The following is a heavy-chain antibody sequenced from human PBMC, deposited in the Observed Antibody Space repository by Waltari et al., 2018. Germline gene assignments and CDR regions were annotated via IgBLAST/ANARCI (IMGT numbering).Heavy chain of an antibody. D-gene: IGHD3-3*01. J-gene: IGHJ3*02. CDR3: ASYDFWSANDAFDI. V-gene: IGHV3-53*01. CDR1: GFTVSSNY. Sequence: EVQLVESGGGLIQPGGSLRLSCAASGFTVSSNYMSWVRQAPGKGLEWVSVIYSGGSTYYADSVKGRFTISRDNSKNTLYLQMNSLRAEDTAVYYCASYDFWSANDAFDIWGQGTMVTVSS. CDR2: IYSGGST.